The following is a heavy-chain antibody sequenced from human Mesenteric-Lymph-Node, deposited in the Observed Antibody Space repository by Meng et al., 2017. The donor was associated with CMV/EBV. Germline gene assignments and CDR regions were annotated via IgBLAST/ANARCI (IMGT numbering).Heavy chain of an antibody. V-gene: IGHV3-48*03. CDR2: ISSSGATI. J-gene: IGHJ4*01. D-gene: IGHD4-17*01. CDR1: GFTFSNYE. Sequence: GESLKISCAASGFTFSNYEMNWVRQAPGKGLEWVSYISSSGATIYYADSVKGRFTISRDNAKNSLYLQMNSLRAEDTAVYYCAREIAPEDGAYWGHGTLVTVSS. CDR3: AREIAPEDGAY.